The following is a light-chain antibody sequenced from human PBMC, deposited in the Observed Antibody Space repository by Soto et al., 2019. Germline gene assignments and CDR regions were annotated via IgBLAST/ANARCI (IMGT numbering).Light chain of an antibody. CDR2: NNN. J-gene: IGLJ3*02. V-gene: IGLV1-44*01. Sequence: QSVLTQPASASGTPGQRVTISCSGSSSNIGNNAVTWYQQFPGTAPKLIIDNNNQRPSGVPDQFSASKSGTSASLAISGLQSEDEDEYYCESWDEGLSARGVFGGGTKLTVL. CDR1: SSNIGNNA. CDR3: ESWDEGLSARGV.